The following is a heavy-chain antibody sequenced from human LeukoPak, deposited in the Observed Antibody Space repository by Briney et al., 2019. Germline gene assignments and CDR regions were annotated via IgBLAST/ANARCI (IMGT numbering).Heavy chain of an antibody. CDR2: ISYDGSNK. J-gene: IGHJ4*02. CDR3: ASKIGDYFDY. Sequence: GGSLRLSCAASGFTFSSYAMHWVRQAPGKGLEWVAVISYDGSNKYYADSVKGRFTISRDNSKNTLYLQMNSLRAEDTAVYYCASKIGDYFDYWAREPWSPSPQ. CDR1: GFTFSSYA. V-gene: IGHV3-30*04. D-gene: IGHD3-22*01.